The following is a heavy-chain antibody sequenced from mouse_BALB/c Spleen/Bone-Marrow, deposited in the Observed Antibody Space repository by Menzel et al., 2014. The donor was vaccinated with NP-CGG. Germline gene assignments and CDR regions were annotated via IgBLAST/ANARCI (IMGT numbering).Heavy chain of an antibody. CDR2: IDPANGNT. CDR3: ARYRYYGSSYAMDY. V-gene: IGHV14-3*02. CDR1: GFNIKDTY. Sequence: VQLQQSGAELVKPGASVKLSCTASGFNIKDTYMHWVMQRPEQGLEWIGRIDPANGNTKYDPKLQGKATITADTSSNTAYLQLSSLTSEDTAVYYCARYRYYGSSYAMDYWGQGTSVTVSS. J-gene: IGHJ4*01. D-gene: IGHD1-1*01.